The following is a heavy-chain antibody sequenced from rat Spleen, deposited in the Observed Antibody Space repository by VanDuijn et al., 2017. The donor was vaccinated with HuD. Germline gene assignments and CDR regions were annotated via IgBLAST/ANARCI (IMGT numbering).Heavy chain of an antibody. CDR3: TTLITTVFDY. J-gene: IGHJ2*01. D-gene: IGHD1-1*01. V-gene: IGHV5-20*01. CDR1: GFTFSNYD. Sequence: EVQLVESGGGLVQPGRSMKLSCAASGFTFSNYDMAWVRQAPTKGLEWVASISYDGSSTYYRDSVKGRFTISRDNAKSTLYLQMDSLRSEDTATYYCTTLITTVFDYWGQGVMVTVSS. CDR2: ISYDGSST.